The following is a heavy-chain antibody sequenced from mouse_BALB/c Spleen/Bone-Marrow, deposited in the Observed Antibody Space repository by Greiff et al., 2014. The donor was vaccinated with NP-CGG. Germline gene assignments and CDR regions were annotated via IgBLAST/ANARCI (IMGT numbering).Heavy chain of an antibody. Sequence: EVKLMESGGGLVNPGGSLKFSCAPSGFTLSNYSMNWVRQIPGKGLEWVESISNGGGSTYYPDTVKGRFTISRDNAKNTLYLQMSRLKSEDTAMYYCARHNYDETWFAYWGQGTLVTVSA. D-gene: IGHD2-4*01. CDR3: ARHNYDETWFAY. V-gene: IGHV5-12*01. CDR1: GFTLSNYS. J-gene: IGHJ3*01. CDR2: ISNGGGST.